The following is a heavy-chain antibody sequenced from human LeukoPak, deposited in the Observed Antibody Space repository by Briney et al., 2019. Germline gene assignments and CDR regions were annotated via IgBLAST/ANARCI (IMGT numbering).Heavy chain of an antibody. V-gene: IGHV3-23*01. Sequence: PGGSLRLSCAASGFTFSSYSMSWVRQAPGKGLEWVSGISGSGDRTYYADAVKGRFTISRGNSKNTVYLQMDSLRAEDTAVYYCANSRGHGSGNLWGQGTLVTVSS. CDR3: ANSRGHGSGNL. CDR1: GFTFSSYS. J-gene: IGHJ5*02. D-gene: IGHD3-10*01. CDR2: ISGSGDRT.